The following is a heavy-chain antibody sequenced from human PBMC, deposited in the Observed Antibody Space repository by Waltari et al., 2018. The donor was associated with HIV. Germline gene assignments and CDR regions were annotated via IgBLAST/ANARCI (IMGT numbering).Heavy chain of an antibody. Sequence: EVQLVESGGDLVQPGGSLRLSCAASGFTFSDYRMHWVRQAPGKGLEGVSGINSDGSSTNYADSVKGRFTISRDNAKNTLYLQMNRLRVEDTAVYYCASPAGKAYWGQGSLVTVSS. D-gene: IGHD3-10*01. CDR2: INSDGSST. CDR1: GFTFSDYR. CDR3: ASPAGKAY. J-gene: IGHJ4*02. V-gene: IGHV3-74*01.